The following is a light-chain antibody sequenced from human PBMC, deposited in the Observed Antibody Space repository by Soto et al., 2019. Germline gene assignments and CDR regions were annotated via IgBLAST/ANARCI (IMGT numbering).Light chain of an antibody. V-gene: IGLV2-23*03. CDR3: CSYAGSSTVV. Sequence: QSALTQPASVSGSPGQSITISCTGTSSDVGSYNLVSWYQQHPGKAPKLMIYEGSKRPSGVSNRFSGSKSGNTASLTISGLQAEDEADYYCCSYAGSSTVVFCGGTKVPVL. J-gene: IGLJ2*01. CDR1: SSDVGSYNL. CDR2: EGS.